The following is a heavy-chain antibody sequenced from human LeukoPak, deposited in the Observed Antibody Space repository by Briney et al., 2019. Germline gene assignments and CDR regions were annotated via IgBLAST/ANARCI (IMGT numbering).Heavy chain of an antibody. CDR3: ARDLGAAAGFDY. V-gene: IGHV1-24*01. Sequence: GPVKVSCKVSGYTLTELSMHWVRQAPGKGLEWMGGFDPEDGETIYAQKFQGRVTMTEDTSTDTAYMELSSLRSEDAAVYYCARDLGAAAGFDYWGQGTLVTVSS. CDR2: FDPEDGET. CDR1: GYTLTELS. D-gene: IGHD6-13*01. J-gene: IGHJ4*02.